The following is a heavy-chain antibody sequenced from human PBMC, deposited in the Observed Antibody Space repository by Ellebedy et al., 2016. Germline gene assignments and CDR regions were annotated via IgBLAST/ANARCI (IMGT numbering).Heavy chain of an antibody. V-gene: IGHV1-8*01. J-gene: IGHJ4*02. CDR3: ARGRYSGYSAQPY. Sequence: ASVKVSXKASRYTFTSYDINWVRQATGQGLEWVGWMTPSNGDTGYAQKFRGRVTMTRNTSLNTAYMEVKSLTSEDTAVYYCARGRYSGYSAQPYWGQGTLITVSS. CDR1: RYTFTSYD. D-gene: IGHD5-12*01. CDR2: MTPSNGDT.